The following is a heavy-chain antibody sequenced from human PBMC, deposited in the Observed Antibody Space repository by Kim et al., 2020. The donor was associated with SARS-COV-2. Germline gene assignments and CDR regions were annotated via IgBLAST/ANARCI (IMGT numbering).Heavy chain of an antibody. J-gene: IGHJ3*02. V-gene: IGHV4-31*02. D-gene: IGHD6-13*01. CDR3: ARESGAAAGDLGFDI. Sequence: PSLRSRVTISVDKSKNQFSLKLSSVTAADTAVYYCARESGAAAGDLGFDIWGQGTMVTVSS.